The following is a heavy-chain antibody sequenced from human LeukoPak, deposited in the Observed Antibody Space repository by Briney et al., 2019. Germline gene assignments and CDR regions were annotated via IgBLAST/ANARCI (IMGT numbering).Heavy chain of an antibody. Sequence: SETLSLTCAVYDGSFSGYYWSWIRQPPGKGLEWIGEINHSGSTNYNPSLKSRVTISLDTSKSQFSLKVRYVTAADTAVYYCARSPDQYCSGGSCYYYYYMDVWGKGTTVTISS. CDR2: INHSGST. CDR3: ARSPDQYCSGGSCYYYYYMDV. J-gene: IGHJ6*03. V-gene: IGHV4-34*01. CDR1: DGSFSGYY. D-gene: IGHD2-15*01.